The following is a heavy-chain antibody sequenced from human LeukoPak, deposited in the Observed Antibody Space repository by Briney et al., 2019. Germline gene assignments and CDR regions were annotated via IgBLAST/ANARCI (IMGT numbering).Heavy chain of an antibody. J-gene: IGHJ4*02. CDR2: IKSNRDGAPT. D-gene: IGHD4-17*01. V-gene: IGHV3-15*01. Sequence: GGSLRLSCVASGLTFSTTWMSWVRQAPGKGLEWIGRIKSNRDGAPTDYTAPVLGRFTISRDDSKNTVFLQMNSLKTDDTAVYYCAKDREWDDYAEYDYWGQGTLVTVSS. CDR3: AKDREWDDYAEYDY. CDR1: GLTFSTTW.